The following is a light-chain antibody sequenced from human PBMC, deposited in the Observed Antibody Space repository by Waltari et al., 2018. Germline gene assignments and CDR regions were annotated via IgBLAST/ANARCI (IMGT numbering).Light chain of an antibody. V-gene: IGKV1-5*03. J-gene: IGKJ4*01. CDR1: QSFKNN. CDR3: KEYDSLPVT. Sequence: DIQITQSPSTLSASAGDRIPIPCRTSQSFKNNLAWYQQNPGKAPKVLIHKAVRLEGGVPARFSGRGYGTEVTLTIKSLKPDDFATYHCKEYDSLPVTFGGGTRVEIK. CDR2: KAV.